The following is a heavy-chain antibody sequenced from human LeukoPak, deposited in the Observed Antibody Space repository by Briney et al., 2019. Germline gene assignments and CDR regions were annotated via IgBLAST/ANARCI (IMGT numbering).Heavy chain of an antibody. D-gene: IGHD3-22*01. V-gene: IGHV4-39*07. Sequence: SETLSLTCTVSGGSISSSSYYWGWIRQPPGKGLEWIGSIYYSGSTYYNPSLKSRVTISVDTSKNQFSLKLSSVTAADTAVYYCARDYTYYYDSSGYYCDYWGQGTLVTVSS. CDR2: IYYSGST. J-gene: IGHJ4*02. CDR1: GGSISSSSYY. CDR3: ARDYTYYYDSSGYYCDY.